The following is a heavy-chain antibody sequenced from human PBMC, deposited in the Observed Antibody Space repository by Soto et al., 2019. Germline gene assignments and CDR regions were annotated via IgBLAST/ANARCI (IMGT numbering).Heavy chain of an antibody. V-gene: IGHV4-4*07. CDR2: VHTSGST. Sequence: PSETLSLTCTVSGDSISSYFWSWIRQPAGKGLEWIGRVHTSGSTTYNPSLKSRVTMSVDTSKSQFSLELTSVTAADTAVYYCAEDGVVPAAPFDYWGQGTLVTVSS. D-gene: IGHD2-2*01. J-gene: IGHJ4*02. CDR3: AEDGVVPAAPFDY. CDR1: GDSISSYF.